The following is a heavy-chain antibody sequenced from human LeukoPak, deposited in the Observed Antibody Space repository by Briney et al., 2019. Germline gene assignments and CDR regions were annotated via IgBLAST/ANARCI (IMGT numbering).Heavy chain of an antibody. CDR3: SKDTDQASYGTLYYYYGMDV. V-gene: IGHV3-30*18. CDR2: ISYDGSNK. D-gene: IGHD5-18*01. CDR1: GFTFSSYG. Sequence: AGSLSLTCAASGFTFSSYGMHWVRQAPGKGLERVAVISYDGSNKYYADSVKGRFTISIDNSKSTLYLQMNSLRAEDTAVDYWSKDTDQASYGTLYYYYGMDVCGQGTTVTVSS. J-gene: IGHJ6*02.